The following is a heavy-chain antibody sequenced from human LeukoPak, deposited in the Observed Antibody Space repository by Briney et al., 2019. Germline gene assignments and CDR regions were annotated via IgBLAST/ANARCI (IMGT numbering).Heavy chain of an antibody. CDR2: ISSSGSTI. J-gene: IGHJ4*02. CDR3: ATYTDPFDY. Sequence: GGSLRLPCAASEFTFSDSYMSWIRQAPGKGLEWVSYISSSGSTIYYADSVKGRFTISRDNAKNPLYLQMNSLRAEDTAVYYCATYTDPFDYWGQGTLVTVSS. V-gene: IGHV3-11*01. D-gene: IGHD2-2*02. CDR1: EFTFSDSY.